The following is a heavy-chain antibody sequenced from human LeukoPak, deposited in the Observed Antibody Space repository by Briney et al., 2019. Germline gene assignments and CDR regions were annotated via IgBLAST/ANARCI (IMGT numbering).Heavy chain of an antibody. Sequence: PPRSPLLSCAASGFIFSTYGMHWVRQAPGKGLEWVAVIWSDGRDYYYADSVKGRFTIFRDNPKNTLYLQMNSLRAEDTAIYYCARETSSSGYLDYWGNRAIVSVSS. V-gene: IGHV3-33*01. CDR3: ARETSSSGYLDY. CDR2: IWSDGRDY. CDR1: GFIFSTYG. J-gene: IGHJ4*03. D-gene: IGHD6-19*01.